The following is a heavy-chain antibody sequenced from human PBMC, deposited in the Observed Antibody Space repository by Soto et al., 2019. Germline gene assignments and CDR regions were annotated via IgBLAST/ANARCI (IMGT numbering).Heavy chain of an antibody. J-gene: IGHJ6*03. Sequence: PGGALRLSCAASGFTFSSYSMNWVRQAPGKGLEWVSSISSSSSYIYYADSVKGRFTISRDNAKNSLYLQMNSLRAEDTAVYYCAIDPSVFWSGYTAPVYMDVWGKGTTVTVSS. CDR1: GFTFSSYS. CDR3: AIDPSVFWSGYTAPVYMDV. V-gene: IGHV3-21*01. D-gene: IGHD3-3*01. CDR2: ISSSSSYI.